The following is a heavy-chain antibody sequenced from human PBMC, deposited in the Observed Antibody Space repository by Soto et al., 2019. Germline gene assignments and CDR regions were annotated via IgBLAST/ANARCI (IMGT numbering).Heavy chain of an antibody. CDR1: GGTFSSYA. J-gene: IGHJ6*02. CDR3: ARHVPAAGYYYGMDV. V-gene: IGHV1-69*12. Sequence: QVQLVQSGAEVKKPGSSVKVSCKASGGTFSSYAISWVRQAPGQGLEWMGGIISIFGTANYAQKFQGRVTIPADEATSTAYMELSSLRSEDTAVYYCARHVPAAGYYYGMDVWGQGTTVTVSS. CDR2: IISIFGTA. D-gene: IGHD2-2*01.